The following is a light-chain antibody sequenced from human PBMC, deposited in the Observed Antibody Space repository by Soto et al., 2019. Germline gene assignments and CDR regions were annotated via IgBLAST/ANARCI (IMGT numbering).Light chain of an antibody. CDR2: GAS. Sequence: EIVLTQSPGTLSLSPGERATISCRASESVMKYLAWYQQKPGQAPRLLIHGASSRATGISDRFSGSGSGTDFTLTINRLEPEDFAVYYCKQYSRSPPITFGQGTRLEIK. V-gene: IGKV3-20*01. CDR3: KQYSRSPPIT. J-gene: IGKJ5*01. CDR1: ESVMKY.